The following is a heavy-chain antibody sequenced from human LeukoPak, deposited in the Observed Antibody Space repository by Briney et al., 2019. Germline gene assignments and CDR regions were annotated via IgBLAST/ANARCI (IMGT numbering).Heavy chain of an antibody. J-gene: IGHJ1*01. D-gene: IGHD2-2*02. Sequence: GESPRLSCAASGFTFSNAWMSWVRQAPGKGLEWVGRIKSKTDGGTTDYAAPVKGRFTISRDDSKDTLYLQMNSLKTEDTAVYFCTTELTYTGSWKGYFQHWGQGTLVTVSS. CDR3: TTELTYTGSWKGYFQH. CDR2: IKSKTDGGTT. CDR1: GFTFSNAW. V-gene: IGHV3-15*01.